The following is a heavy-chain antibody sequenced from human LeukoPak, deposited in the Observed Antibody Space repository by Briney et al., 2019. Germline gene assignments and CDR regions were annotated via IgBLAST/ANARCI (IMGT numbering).Heavy chain of an antibody. Sequence: GRSLRLSCAASGFTFSSYGMHWVRQAPGEGLEWVAVIWYDGSNKYYADSVKGRFTISRDNSKNTLYLQMNSLRAEDTAVYYCARDRWMVRGVAPDYWGQGTLVTVSS. V-gene: IGHV3-33*01. J-gene: IGHJ4*02. CDR3: ARDRWMVRGVAPDY. D-gene: IGHD3-10*01. CDR2: IWYDGSNK. CDR1: GFTFSSYG.